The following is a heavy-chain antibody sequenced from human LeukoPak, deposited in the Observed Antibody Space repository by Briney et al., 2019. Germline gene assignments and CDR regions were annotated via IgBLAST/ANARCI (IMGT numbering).Heavy chain of an antibody. J-gene: IGHJ4*02. CDR2: ISSSSSYI. CDR1: GFTFSSYS. Sequence: GGSLRLSCAASGFTFSSYSMNWVRQAPGKGLEWVSSISSSSSYIYYADSVKGRFRISRDNAKNSLYLQMNSLRAEDTAVYYCARDTAMANELTPFDYWGQGTLVTVSS. CDR3: ARDTAMANELTPFDY. D-gene: IGHD5-18*01. V-gene: IGHV3-21*01.